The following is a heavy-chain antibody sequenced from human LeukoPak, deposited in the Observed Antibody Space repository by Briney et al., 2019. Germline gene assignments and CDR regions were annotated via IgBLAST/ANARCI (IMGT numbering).Heavy chain of an antibody. J-gene: IGHJ4*02. D-gene: IGHD3-22*01. CDR3: ARAMTSHYFDY. V-gene: IGHV4-31*03. Sequence: SQTLSLTCTVSGGSFSSDLYRCWIRQHPGKGLEWIGYIYYSGGTYYNPSLKSRVSILLDTSKKQFSLKLTSVTFAATAVYYFARAMTSHYFDYWGQGTLVTVSS. CDR2: IYYSGGT. CDR1: GGSFSSDLY.